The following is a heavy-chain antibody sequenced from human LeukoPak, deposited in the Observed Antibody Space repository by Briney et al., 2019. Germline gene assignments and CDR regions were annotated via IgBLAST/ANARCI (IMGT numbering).Heavy chain of an antibody. CDR1: GFTFSSYG. J-gene: IGHJ4*02. V-gene: IGHV3-23*01. D-gene: IGHD4/OR15-4a*01. CDR3: AKSGLSRFDY. CDR2: VSGSGGNT. Sequence: GGSLRLSCAASGFTFSSYGMHWVRQAPGKGLEWVSSVSGSGGNTHYADSVKGRFTISRDNSKNTLSLQMNSLRAEDTAVYYCAKSGLSRFDYWGQGTLVTVSS.